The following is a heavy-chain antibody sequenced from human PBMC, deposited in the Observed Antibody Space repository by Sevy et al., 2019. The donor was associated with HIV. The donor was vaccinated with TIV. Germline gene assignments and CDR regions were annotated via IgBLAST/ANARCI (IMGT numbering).Heavy chain of an antibody. Sequence: GGSLRLSCAASGFTFSSYWMHWVRQAPGKGLVWVSRINSDGSSTSYPDSLKGRFTISRDNAKNTLYLQMNSLRAEDTALYYCARDRYSSSSFLAAYYGMDVWGQGTTVTVSS. CDR2: INSDGSST. V-gene: IGHV3-74*01. D-gene: IGHD6-6*01. CDR3: ARDRYSSSSFLAAYYGMDV. J-gene: IGHJ6*02. CDR1: GFTFSSYW.